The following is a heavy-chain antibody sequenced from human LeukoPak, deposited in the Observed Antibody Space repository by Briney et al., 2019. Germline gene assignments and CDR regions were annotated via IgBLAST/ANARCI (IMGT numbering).Heavy chain of an antibody. CDR3: VTNGTVTVAGTKFNYFDY. D-gene: IGHD6-19*01. CDR1: GGSISISTYY. CDR2: IYHSGST. J-gene: IGHJ4*02. Sequence: SETLSLTCTVSGGSISISTYYWGWIRQPPGKGLEWIGSIYHSGSTHYNPSLRSRVTMSVDTSKNPFTLKVTAVTAADTAVYYCVTNGTVTVAGTKFNYFDYWGQGALVTVSS. V-gene: IGHV4-39*01.